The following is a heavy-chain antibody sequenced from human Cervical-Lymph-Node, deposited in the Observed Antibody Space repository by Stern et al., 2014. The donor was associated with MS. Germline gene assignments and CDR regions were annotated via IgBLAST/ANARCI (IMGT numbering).Heavy chain of an antibody. V-gene: IGHV1-46*01. Sequence: QMQLVQSGAEVRKPGASVKVSCKASGYTLTRYYMHWVRQAPGQGLEWMGIINPSGGSSSYAPKFQDRVTMTRDTSTGTFYMELSSLRSEDTAVYYCAGGHTFDFWGQGTLVTVSS. CDR2: INPSGGSS. CDR3: AGGHTFDF. CDR1: GYTLTRYY. J-gene: IGHJ4*02.